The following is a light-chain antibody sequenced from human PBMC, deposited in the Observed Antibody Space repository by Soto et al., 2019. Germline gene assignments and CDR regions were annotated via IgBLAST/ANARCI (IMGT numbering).Light chain of an antibody. CDR1: QRINSY. CDR2: GAS. J-gene: IGKJ5*01. CDR3: QQSSRTPIT. V-gene: IGKV1-39*01. Sequence: EIQMTQSPSSLSPSVGDRVTISCRTSQRINSYLNRYQQKPGEAPTXLIYGASSLQSGVPSRFSGSGSGTDGTIAIHSLQPEDCETYDGQQSSRTPITFGQGTRLEI.